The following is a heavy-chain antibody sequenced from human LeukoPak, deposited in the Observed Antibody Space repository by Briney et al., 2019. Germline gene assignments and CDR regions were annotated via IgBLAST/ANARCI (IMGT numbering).Heavy chain of an antibody. V-gene: IGHV3-21*04. Sequence: GGSLRLSCAASGFGLSTYSMNWVRQAPGKGPEWVASISSSGMYIHYADSMKGRFSISRDNSKNTLYLQMNSLRAEDTAVYYCAKDARTGYFLNWFDPWGQGTLVTVSS. J-gene: IGHJ5*02. CDR1: GFGLSTYS. D-gene: IGHD3/OR15-3a*01. CDR3: AKDARTGYFLNWFDP. CDR2: ISSSGMYI.